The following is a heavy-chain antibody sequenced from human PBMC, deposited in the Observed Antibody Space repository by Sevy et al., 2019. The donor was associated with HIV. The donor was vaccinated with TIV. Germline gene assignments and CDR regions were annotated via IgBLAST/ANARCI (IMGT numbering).Heavy chain of an antibody. V-gene: IGHV3-30-3*01. CDR2: ISYDGNNK. Sequence: GGSLRLSCAASGFILSTYSMHWVRQAPGKGLESVAAISYDGNNKYYADSVKGRFTISRDNPKNTLFLQVNSLRPEDTAVYYCVRAYSSWFGTVHYWGQGTLVTVSS. CDR3: VRAYSSWFGTVHY. CDR1: GFILSTYS. D-gene: IGHD6-13*01. J-gene: IGHJ4*02.